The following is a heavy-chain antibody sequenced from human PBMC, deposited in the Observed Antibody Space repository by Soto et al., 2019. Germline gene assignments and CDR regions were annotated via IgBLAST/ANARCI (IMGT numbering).Heavy chain of an antibody. CDR2: INAGNGNT. V-gene: IGHV1-3*01. Sequence: GASVKVSCKASGYTFTSYAMHWVRQAPGQRLEWMGWINAGNGNTKYSQKFQGRVTITRDTSASTAYMELSSLRSEDTAVYYCVRASITIFGVVIIPGDYWGQGPLVTVSS. CDR3: VRASITIFGVVIIPGDY. CDR1: GYTFTSYA. D-gene: IGHD3-3*01. J-gene: IGHJ4*02.